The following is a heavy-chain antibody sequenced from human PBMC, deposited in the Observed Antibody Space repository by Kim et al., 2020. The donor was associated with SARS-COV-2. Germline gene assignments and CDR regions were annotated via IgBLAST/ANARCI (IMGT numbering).Heavy chain of an antibody. D-gene: IGHD6-19*01. Sequence: SETLSLTCTVSGGSISSSSYYWGWIRQPPGKGLEWIGSIYYSGSTYYNPSLKSRVTISVDTSKNQFSLKLSSVTAADTAVYYCARESYSSGWYGCYFDYWGQGTLVTVSS. CDR1: GGSISSSSYY. CDR2: IYYSGST. CDR3: ARESYSSGWYGCYFDY. J-gene: IGHJ4*02. V-gene: IGHV4-39*07.